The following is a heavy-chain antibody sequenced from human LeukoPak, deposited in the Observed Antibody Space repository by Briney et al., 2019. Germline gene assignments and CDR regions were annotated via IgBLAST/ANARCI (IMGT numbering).Heavy chain of an antibody. CDR3: ARGQITMIVVEDYFDY. J-gene: IGHJ4*02. CDR2: IKQDGSEK. V-gene: IGHV3-7*01. CDR1: GFTFSSYW. Sequence: PGGSLRLSCAASGFTFSSYWMSWVRQAPGKGLEWVANIKQDGSEKYYVDSVKGRFTISRDNAKNTLYLQMNSLRAEDTAVYYCARGQITMIVVEDYFDYWGQGTLVTVSS. D-gene: IGHD3-22*01.